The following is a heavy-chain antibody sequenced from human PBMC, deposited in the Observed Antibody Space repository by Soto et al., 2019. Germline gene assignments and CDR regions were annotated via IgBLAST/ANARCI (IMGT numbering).Heavy chain of an antibody. Sequence: SETLSLTCTVSGGSISSSSYYWGWIRQSPGKGLEWIGSFYYSGSTYYNPSLRSRVTISGDTSRKQISLRLSSVTAADTAVYYCARISVASRYMDVWGKGTTVTVSS. D-gene: IGHD5-12*01. V-gene: IGHV4-39*01. J-gene: IGHJ6*03. CDR2: FYYSGST. CDR1: GGSISSSSYY. CDR3: ARISVASRYMDV.